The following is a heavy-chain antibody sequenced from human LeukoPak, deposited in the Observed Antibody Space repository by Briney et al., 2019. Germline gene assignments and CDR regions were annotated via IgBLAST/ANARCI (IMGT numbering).Heavy chain of an antibody. CDR3: AKDLGVGLERRFDP. Sequence: GGSLRLSCAASGFTFSSYGMHWVRQAPGKGLEWVAVISYDGSNKYYADSLKGRFTISRDNSKNTLYLQMNSLRAEDTAVYYCAKDLGVGLERRFDPWGQGTLVTVSS. V-gene: IGHV3-30*18. CDR1: GFTFSSYG. CDR2: ISYDGSNK. J-gene: IGHJ5*02. D-gene: IGHD1-1*01.